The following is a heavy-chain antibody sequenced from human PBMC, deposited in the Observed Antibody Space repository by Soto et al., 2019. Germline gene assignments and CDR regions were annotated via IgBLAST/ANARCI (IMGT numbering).Heavy chain of an antibody. V-gene: IGHV3-23*01. Sequence: EVQLLESGGGLVQPGGSLRLSCAASGFTFNSYAMSWVRQAPGKGLEWVSAISGSGGSTYYADSVKGRFAISSDNSRLALYLQMSSLRAEDTAVYYCAKSSVSSWYELDYWGQGTLVTVSS. D-gene: IGHD6-13*01. CDR1: GFTFNSYA. J-gene: IGHJ4*02. CDR2: ISGSGGST. CDR3: AKSSVSSWYELDY.